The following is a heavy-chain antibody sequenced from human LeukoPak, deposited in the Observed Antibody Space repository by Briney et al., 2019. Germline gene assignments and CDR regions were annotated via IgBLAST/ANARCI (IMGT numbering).Heavy chain of an antibody. Sequence: GASVKVSCKASGYTFTGYYMHWVRQAPGHGLEWMGWINPNSGGTNYAQKFQGRVTMTRDTSISTAYMELSRLRSDDTAVYYCARDPYYDSSGYYSSEYFQHWGQGTLVTVSS. CDR3: ARDPYYDSSGYYSSEYFQH. CDR2: INPNSGGT. V-gene: IGHV1-2*02. CDR1: GYTFTGYY. J-gene: IGHJ1*01. D-gene: IGHD3-22*01.